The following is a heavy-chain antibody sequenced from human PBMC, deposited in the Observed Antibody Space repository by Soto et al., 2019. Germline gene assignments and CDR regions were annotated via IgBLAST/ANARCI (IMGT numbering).Heavy chain of an antibody. CDR2: VSHSGNT. D-gene: IGHD2-21*02. V-gene: IGHV4-34*01. CDR1: GGSFTGHF. J-gene: IGHJ4*02. CDR3: ARANFESTAWQQFDI. Sequence: SETLSLTCTVSGGSFTGHFWSWVRQPPGKGLEWIGEVSHSGNTKYYPSLRSRVTLSVDSSKNQISLALTSVTAADTAVYYCARANFESTAWQQFDIWGQGPLVTASS.